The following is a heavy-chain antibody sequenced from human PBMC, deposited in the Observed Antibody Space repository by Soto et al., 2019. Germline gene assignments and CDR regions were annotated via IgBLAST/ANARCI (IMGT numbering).Heavy chain of an antibody. J-gene: IGHJ5*02. V-gene: IGHV4-34*01. D-gene: IGHD3-10*01. CDR3: ASTRGRSSDYGSGSYTSGFDT. CDR2: INHSGST. CDR1: GGSFSGYY. Sequence: QVQLQQWGAGLLKPSETLSLTCAVYGGSFSGYYWSWIRQPPGKGLEWIGEINHSGSTNYNPSLKSRVTISVDTSKNQFSLKLSSVTAADTAVYYCASTRGRSSDYGSGSYTSGFDTWGQGTLVTVSS.